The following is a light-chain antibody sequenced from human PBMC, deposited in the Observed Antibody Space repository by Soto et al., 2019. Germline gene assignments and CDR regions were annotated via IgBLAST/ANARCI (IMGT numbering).Light chain of an antibody. CDR3: CSSGGSPTYV. J-gene: IGLJ1*01. V-gene: IGLV2-23*02. CDR2: EVN. Sequence: QSALTQPASVSGSPGQSITISCTGTSSNVGSYKLVSWYQQHPGKAPKLMIFEVNKRPSGVSNRFSGSKSGNTASLTISGFKVDDEAEYYCCSSGGSPTYVFGTGTKLTVL. CDR1: SSNVGSYKL.